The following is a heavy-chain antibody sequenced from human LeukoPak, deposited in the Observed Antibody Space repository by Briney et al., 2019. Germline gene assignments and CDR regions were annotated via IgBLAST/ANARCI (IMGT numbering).Heavy chain of an antibody. J-gene: IGHJ5*02. Sequence: PSETLSLTCTVSGGSISSGSYYWSWIRQPAGKGLEWIGRIYTSGSTNYNPSLKSRVTISVDTSKNQFSLKLSSVTAADTAVYYCAREQYQLLWWYSRFDPWGQGTLVTVSS. CDR1: GGSISSGSYY. D-gene: IGHD2-2*01. CDR3: AREQYQLLWWYSRFDP. V-gene: IGHV4-61*02. CDR2: IYTSGST.